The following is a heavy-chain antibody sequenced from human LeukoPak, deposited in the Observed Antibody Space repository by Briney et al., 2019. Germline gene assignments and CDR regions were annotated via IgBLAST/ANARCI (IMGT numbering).Heavy chain of an antibody. V-gene: IGHV3-33*07. D-gene: IGHD4-17*01. CDR3: VRDRTTVTTFYFHH. CDR2: ILYDGMNK. Sequence: GRSLRLSCGTPGFTFSSYGMYWVRQAPGKGLEWVAVILYDGMNKYYAASVKGRFTISRDNSKNTLYLQMNSLRAEDTAVYYCVRDRTTVTTFYFHHWGQGTLVTVSS. CDR1: GFTFSSYG. J-gene: IGHJ1*01.